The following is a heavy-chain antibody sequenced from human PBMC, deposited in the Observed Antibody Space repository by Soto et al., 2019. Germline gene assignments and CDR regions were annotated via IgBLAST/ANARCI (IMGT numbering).Heavy chain of an antibody. CDR1: GGSFSGYY. D-gene: IGHD3-3*01. CDR3: ARGKNLEWLFYYFDY. V-gene: IGHV4-34*01. Sequence: SETLSLTCAVYGGSFSGYYWSWIRQPPGKGLEWIGEINHSGSTNYNPSLKSRVTISVDTSKNQFSLKLSSVTAADTAVYYCARGKNLEWLFYYFDYWGQGTLVTVSS. J-gene: IGHJ4*02. CDR2: INHSGST.